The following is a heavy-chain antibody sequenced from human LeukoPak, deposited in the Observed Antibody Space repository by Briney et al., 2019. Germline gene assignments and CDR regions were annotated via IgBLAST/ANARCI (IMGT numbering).Heavy chain of an antibody. CDR1: GYTFTGYY. CDR2: INPSGGST. D-gene: IGHD3-9*01. CDR3: AGLASYDTQGFDP. V-gene: IGHV1-46*01. Sequence: ASVKVSRKASGYTFTGYYMHWVRQAPGQGLEWMGIINPSGGSTSYAQKFQGRVTMTRDTSTSTVYMELSSLRSEDTAVYYCAGLASYDTQGFDPWGQGTLVTVSS. J-gene: IGHJ5*02.